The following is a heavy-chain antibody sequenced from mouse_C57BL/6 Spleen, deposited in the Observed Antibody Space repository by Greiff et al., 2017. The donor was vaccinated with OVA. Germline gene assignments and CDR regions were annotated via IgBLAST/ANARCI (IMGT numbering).Heavy chain of an antibody. Sequence: QVQLQQSGAELVKPGASVKISCKASGYAFSSYWMNWVKQRPGKGLEWIGQIYPGDGDTNYNGKFKGKATLTADKSSSTAYMQLSSLTSEDSAVYFCARRGVYSNYYFDYWGQGTTLTVSS. CDR3: ARRGVYSNYYFDY. V-gene: IGHV1-80*01. CDR1: GYAFSSYW. D-gene: IGHD2-5*01. CDR2: IYPGDGDT. J-gene: IGHJ2*01.